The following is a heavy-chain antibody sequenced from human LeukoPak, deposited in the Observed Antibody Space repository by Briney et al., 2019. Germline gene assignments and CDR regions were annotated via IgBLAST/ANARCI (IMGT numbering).Heavy chain of an antibody. V-gene: IGHV3-30-3*01. D-gene: IGHD6-6*01. Sequence: GGSLRLSCAASGFTFSSYAMHWVRQAPGKGLEWVAVISYDGSNKYYADSVKGRFTISRDNSENTLYPQMNSLRAEDTAVYYCARLEYSSSSGLDYWGQGTLVTVSS. J-gene: IGHJ4*02. CDR3: ARLEYSSSSGLDY. CDR2: ISYDGSNK. CDR1: GFTFSSYA.